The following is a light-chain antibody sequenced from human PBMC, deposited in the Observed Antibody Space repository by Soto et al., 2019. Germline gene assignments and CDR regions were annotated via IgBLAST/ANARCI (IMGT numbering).Light chain of an antibody. J-gene: IGKJ2*01. V-gene: IGKV3-15*01. Sequence: EIVMTKSPANLSVSPGERATLSCRASQSISTELAWYQQKPGQPPRLLIYSASTRATGVPARFTGSGSGSEFTLTISGLQSEDFAVYYCQQGHNWPLTFGQGTRLEI. CDR2: SAS. CDR1: QSISTE. CDR3: QQGHNWPLT.